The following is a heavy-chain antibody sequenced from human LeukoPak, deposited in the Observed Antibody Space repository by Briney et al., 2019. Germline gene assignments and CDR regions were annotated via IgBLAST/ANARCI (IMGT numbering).Heavy chain of an antibody. D-gene: IGHD6-19*01. CDR3: ARDPGSFLSGSGWLNWFEP. CDR2: ISGYNEKT. J-gene: IGHJ5*02. V-gene: IGHV1-18*01. Sequence: GASVKVSCKASGYTFTRYGINWVGQAPGHGLEWMGWISGYNEKTNYAQKLQGRVTMTTDTSTSTAYMELRRLRSDDTAVYYCARDPGSFLSGSGWLNWFEPWGQGTLVTVSS. CDR1: GYTFTRYG.